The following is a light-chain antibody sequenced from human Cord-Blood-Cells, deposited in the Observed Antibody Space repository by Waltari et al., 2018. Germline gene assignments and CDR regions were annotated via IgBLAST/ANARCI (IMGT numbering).Light chain of an antibody. CDR3: AAWDDSLNGVV. Sequence: QSVLTQPPSASGTPGQRVTISCSGSSSNIGSNTVNWYQQLPGTAPKLLIYSNNQRPAGVPDRCSGSKSGTSASLASSGLQSEDEADYYGAAWDDSLNGVVFGGGTKLTVL. J-gene: IGLJ2*01. CDR1: SSNIGSNT. V-gene: IGLV1-44*01. CDR2: SNN.